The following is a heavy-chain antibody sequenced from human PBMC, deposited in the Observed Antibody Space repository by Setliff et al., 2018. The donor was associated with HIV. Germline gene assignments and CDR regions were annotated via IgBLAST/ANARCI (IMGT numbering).Heavy chain of an antibody. V-gene: IGHV4-38-2*01. CDR2: IYHTGSI. Sequence: SETLSLTCAVSGYSISSGYYWGWIRQHPGKGLEWIGNIYHTGSISYNPSLKSRVTISVDMSKNHFSLKLSSVTAADTAVYYCARSHYGMMGNWYFDLWGRGTLVTVSS. D-gene: IGHD3-10*01. J-gene: IGHJ2*01. CDR3: ARSHYGMMGNWYFDL. CDR1: GYSISSGYY.